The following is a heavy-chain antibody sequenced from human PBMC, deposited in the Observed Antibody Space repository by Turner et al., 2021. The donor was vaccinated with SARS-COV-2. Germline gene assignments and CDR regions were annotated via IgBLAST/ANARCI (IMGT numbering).Heavy chain of an antibody. D-gene: IGHD2-8*01. CDR3: ARAGNGAGCICYFDY. Sequence: QVQLQEWGAGLLKPSETLSLTCAIDGGSFSGFYWSWIREPLWQGLECIAEFDHSGSTNTNPSIKSRVTISVDTSKNQFSLKLSSVTVADTAVYYCARAGNGAGCICYFDYWGQRTLVTVSS. V-gene: IGHV4-34*01. CDR2: FDHSGST. J-gene: IGHJ4*02. CDR1: GGSFSGFY.